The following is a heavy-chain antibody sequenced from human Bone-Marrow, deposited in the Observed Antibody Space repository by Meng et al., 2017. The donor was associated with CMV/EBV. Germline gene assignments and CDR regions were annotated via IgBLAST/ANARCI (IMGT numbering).Heavy chain of an antibody. Sequence: ASVKVSCKASGYTFTGYYMHWVRQAPGQGLEWMGWISPNSGGTNYAQKFQGRVTMTRDTSISTAYMELSRLRSDDTAVYYCARAIGAVDWFDPWGQGPRVTGSS. J-gene: IGHJ5*02. V-gene: IGHV1-2*02. CDR1: GYTFTGYY. CDR3: ARAIGAVDWFDP. CDR2: ISPNSGGT. D-gene: IGHD3-10*01.